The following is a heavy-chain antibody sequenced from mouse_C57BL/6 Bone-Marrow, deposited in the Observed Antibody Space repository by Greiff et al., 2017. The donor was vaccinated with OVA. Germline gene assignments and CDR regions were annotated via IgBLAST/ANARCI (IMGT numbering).Heavy chain of an antibody. V-gene: IGHV1-50*01. Sequence: VQLQQPGAELVKPGASVKLSCKASGYTFTSYWMQWVKQRPGQGLEWIGEIDPSDSYTNYNQKFKGKATLTVDTSSSTAYMQLSSLTSEDSAVXYCAGDSSGYLDYWGQGTSVTVSS. CDR2: IDPSDSYT. CDR1: GYTFTSYW. D-gene: IGHD3-2*02. CDR3: AGDSSGYLDY. J-gene: IGHJ4*01.